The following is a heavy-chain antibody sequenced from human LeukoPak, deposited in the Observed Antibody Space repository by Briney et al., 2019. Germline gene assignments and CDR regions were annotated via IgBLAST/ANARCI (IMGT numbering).Heavy chain of an antibody. J-gene: IGHJ4*02. CDR1: GGSISSYY. V-gene: IGHV4-59*12. Sequence: SETLSLTCTVSGGSISSYYWSWIRQPPAKGLEWIGYIYYSGSTNYNPSLKSRVTISVDTSKNQFSLKLSSVTAADTAVYYCARAPALGYCSSTSFYRGGFDYWGQGTLVTVSS. D-gene: IGHD2-2*02. CDR3: ARAPALGYCSSTSFYRGGFDY. CDR2: IYYSGST.